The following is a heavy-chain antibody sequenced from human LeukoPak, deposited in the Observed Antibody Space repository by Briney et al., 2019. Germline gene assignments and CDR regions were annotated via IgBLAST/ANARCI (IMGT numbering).Heavy chain of an antibody. CDR3: ARATPRYYMDV. CDR2: ISSSSSYI. D-gene: IGHD4-17*01. Sequence: GGSPRLSCAASGFTFSSYSTNWVRQAPGKGLEWVSSISSSSSYIYYADSVKGRFTISRDNAKNSLYLQMNSLRAEDTAVYYCARATPRYYMDVWGKGTTVTVSS. J-gene: IGHJ6*03. CDR1: GFTFSSYS. V-gene: IGHV3-21*01.